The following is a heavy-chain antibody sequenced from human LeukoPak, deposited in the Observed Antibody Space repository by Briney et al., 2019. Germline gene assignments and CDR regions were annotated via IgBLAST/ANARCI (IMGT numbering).Heavy chain of an antibody. Sequence: GGSLRLSCAAYGFTFSSYGMSWVRQAPGKGLEWVSAISGSGGSTYYADSVKGRFTISRDNAKNSLYLQMNSLRAEDTAVYYCASEATPLYSSSWYSAAQFDYWGQGTLVTVSS. CDR1: GFTFSSYG. CDR2: ISGSGGST. V-gene: IGHV3-23*01. J-gene: IGHJ4*02. CDR3: ASEATPLYSSSWYSAAQFDY. D-gene: IGHD6-13*01.